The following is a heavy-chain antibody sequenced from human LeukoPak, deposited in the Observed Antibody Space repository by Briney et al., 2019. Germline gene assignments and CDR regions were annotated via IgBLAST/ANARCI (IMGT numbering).Heavy chain of an antibody. CDR2: ISTFNGNT. D-gene: IGHD1-7*01. Sequence: GASVKVSCKASGYTFVDFGISWVRQAPGQGLEWMGWISTFNGNTNYAQNLQGRVTITTDTSTNTAYMELRSLRSDDTAVYYCARGTTREYYFDYWGQGTLVTVSS. J-gene: IGHJ4*02. V-gene: IGHV1-18*01. CDR1: GYTFVDFG. CDR3: ARGTTREYYFDY.